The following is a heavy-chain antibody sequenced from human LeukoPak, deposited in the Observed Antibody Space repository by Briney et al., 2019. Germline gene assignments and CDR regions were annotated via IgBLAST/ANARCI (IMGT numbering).Heavy chain of an antibody. D-gene: IGHD3-9*01. CDR3: ARDQSYDILTGVFYYYGMDV. CDR1: GGSFSGYY. J-gene: IGHJ6*02. Sequence: PSETLSLTCAVYGGSFSGYYWSWIRQPAGKGLEWIGRIYTSGSTNYNPSLKSRVTMSVDTSKNQFSLKLSSVTAADTAVYYCARDQSYDILTGVFYYYGMDVWGQGTTVTVSS. CDR2: IYTSGST. V-gene: IGHV4-4*07.